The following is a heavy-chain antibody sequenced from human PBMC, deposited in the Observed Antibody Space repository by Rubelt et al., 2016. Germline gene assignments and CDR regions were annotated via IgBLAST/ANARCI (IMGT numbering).Heavy chain of an antibody. CDR1: GGSISSYY. V-gene: IGHV4-59*01. Sequence: QVQLQESGPGLVKPSETLSLTCTVSGGSISSYYWSWIRQPPGKGLEWIWYIYYSWSTNDNPPLKSRVTISVDTSKNQLSLRLTSVTAADTAVYYCARTYSSSSWFDSWGQGTLVTVSS. J-gene: IGHJ5*01. CDR2: IYYSWST. D-gene: IGHD6-6*01. CDR3: ARTYSSSSWFDS.